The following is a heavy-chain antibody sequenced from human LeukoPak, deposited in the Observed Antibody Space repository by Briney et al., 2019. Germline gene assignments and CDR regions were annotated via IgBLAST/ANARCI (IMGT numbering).Heavy chain of an antibody. CDR3: ASVVGGYYPPVEGFDM. CDR2: INSDGSST. Sequence: GGSLRLSCAASGFTFSSCWMHWVRQAPGKGLVWVSRINSDGSSTSYADSVKGRFTISRDNAKNTLYLQMNCLRAEDTAVYYCASVVGGYYPPVEGFDMWGQGTMVTVSS. CDR1: GFTFSSCW. J-gene: IGHJ3*02. D-gene: IGHD3-3*01. V-gene: IGHV3-74*01.